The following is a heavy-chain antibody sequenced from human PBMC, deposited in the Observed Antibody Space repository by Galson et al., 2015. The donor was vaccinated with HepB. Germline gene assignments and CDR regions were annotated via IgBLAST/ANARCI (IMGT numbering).Heavy chain of an antibody. CDR2: IYYSGST. V-gene: IGHV4-59*01. Sequence: LSLTCTVSGGSISSYYWSWIRQPPGKGLEWIGYIYYSGSTNYNPSLKSRVTISVDTSKNQFSLKLSSVTAADTAVYYCAREVVATNDAFDIWGQGTMVTVSS. CDR1: GGSISSYY. D-gene: IGHD5-12*01. J-gene: IGHJ3*02. CDR3: AREVVATNDAFDI.